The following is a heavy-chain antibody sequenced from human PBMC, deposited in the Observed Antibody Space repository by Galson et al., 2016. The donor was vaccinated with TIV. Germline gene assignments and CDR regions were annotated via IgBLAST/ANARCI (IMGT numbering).Heavy chain of an antibody. Sequence: SLRLSCAASGFSFSTYTMNWVRQAPGKGLEWVSSISSSNSYMSYADSVKGRFTISRDNAKNSLYLQMNSLRAADTAVYYCAREYETGYSSSWYRFDPWGQGALVTVSS. D-gene: IGHD6-13*01. V-gene: IGHV3-21*01. CDR1: GFSFSTYT. CDR3: AREYETGYSSSWYRFDP. J-gene: IGHJ5*02. CDR2: ISSSNSYM.